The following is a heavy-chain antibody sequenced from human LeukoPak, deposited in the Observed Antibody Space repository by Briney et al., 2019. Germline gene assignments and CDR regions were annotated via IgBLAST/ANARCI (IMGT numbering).Heavy chain of an antibody. J-gene: IGHJ5*02. V-gene: IGHV4-59*12. Sequence: PSETLSLTCTVSGGSISSYYWSWIRQPPGKGLEWIGYIYYSGSTYYNPSLKSRVTISVDTSKNQFSLKVSSVTAADTAVYYCARDSYGYQLLYNWFDPWGQGTLVTVSS. CDR3: ARDSYGYQLLYNWFDP. D-gene: IGHD2-2*01. CDR1: GGSISSYY. CDR2: IYYSGST.